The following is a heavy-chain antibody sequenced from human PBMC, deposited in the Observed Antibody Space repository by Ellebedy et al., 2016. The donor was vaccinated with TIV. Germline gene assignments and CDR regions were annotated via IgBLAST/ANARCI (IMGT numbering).Heavy chain of an antibody. V-gene: IGHV3-23*01. CDR3: AKDVEGYDSGSYYRWFDP. J-gene: IGHJ5*02. Sequence: GGSLRLXXAASGFTFSSYAMTWVRQAPGKGLEWVSGISGSGGSTDYADSVKGRFTISRDNSKNTLYLQMNSLRAEDTAVYHCAKDVEGYDSGSYYRWFDPWGQGTLVTVSS. CDR1: GFTFSSYA. CDR2: ISGSGGST. D-gene: IGHD3-10*01.